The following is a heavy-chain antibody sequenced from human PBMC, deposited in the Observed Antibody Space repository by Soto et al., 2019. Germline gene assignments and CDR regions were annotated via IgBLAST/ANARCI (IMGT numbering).Heavy chain of an antibody. D-gene: IGHD2-15*01. CDR1: GFTFSSYA. CDR2: ISGSGGST. Sequence: GGSLRLSCAASGFTFSSYAMSWVRQAPGKGLEWVSAISGSGGSTYYADSVKGRFTISRDNSKNTLYLQMNSLRAEDTGVYYCATLSSSIVVVVAATTKGGERRLWSYWGQGTLVTVSS. J-gene: IGHJ4*02. V-gene: IGHV3-23*01. CDR3: ATLSSSIVVVVAATTKGGERRLWSY.